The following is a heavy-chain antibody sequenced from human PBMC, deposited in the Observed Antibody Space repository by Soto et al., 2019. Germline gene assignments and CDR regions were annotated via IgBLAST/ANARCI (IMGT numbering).Heavy chain of an antibody. D-gene: IGHD1-26*01. Sequence: RGEALKISCKGSGYSFTSYWIGWVRQMPGKGLEWMGIIYPGDSDTRYSPSFQGQVTISADKSISTAYLQWSSLKASDTAMYYCARLAIIEGATWFDPWGQGTLVTVSS. CDR3: ARLAIIEGATWFDP. V-gene: IGHV5-51*01. CDR1: GYSFTSYW. J-gene: IGHJ5*02. CDR2: IYPGDSDT.